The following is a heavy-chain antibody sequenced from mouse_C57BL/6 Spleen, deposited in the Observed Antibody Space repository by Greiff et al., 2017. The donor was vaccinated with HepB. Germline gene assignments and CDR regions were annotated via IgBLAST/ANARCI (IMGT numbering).Heavy chain of an antibody. V-gene: IGHV1-59*01. CDR3: ARSYYGSSYWYFDG. CDR1: GYTFTSYW. J-gene: IGHJ1*03. D-gene: IGHD1-1*01. CDR2: IDPSDSYT. Sequence: QVQLQQPGAELVRPGTSVKLSCKASGYTFTSYWMHWVKQRPGQGLEWIGVIDPSDSYTNYNQKFKGKATLTVDTSSSTAYMQLSSLTSEDSAVYYCARSYYGSSYWYFDGWGTGTTVTVSS.